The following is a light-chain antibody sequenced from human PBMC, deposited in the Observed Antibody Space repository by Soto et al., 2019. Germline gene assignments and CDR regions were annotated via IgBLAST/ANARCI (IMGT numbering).Light chain of an antibody. CDR2: GAS. Sequence: EILMTQSPATLSVSPGERATLSCRASQRIFNNLAWYQHRPGQAPRLLIYGASTRATGTSARFSGSGSGTEFTLTISSLQSEDFAVYYCQQYNNWPWYTFGQGTKLEIK. CDR1: QRIFNN. J-gene: IGKJ2*01. CDR3: QQYNNWPWYT. V-gene: IGKV3-15*01.